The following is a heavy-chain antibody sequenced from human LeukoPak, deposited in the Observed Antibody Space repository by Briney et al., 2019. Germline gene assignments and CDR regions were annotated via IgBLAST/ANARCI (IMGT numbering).Heavy chain of an antibody. Sequence: GGSLRLSCAASGFTFSNYWMHWVRQAPGKGLVWVSRINSDGINTSYADSVKGRFTISRGNAKNTLNPQMNSLRAEDTAVYYCARDLGQYYDTSDNWFDPWGQGTLVTVSS. V-gene: IGHV3-74*01. CDR3: ARDLGQYYDTSDNWFDP. D-gene: IGHD3-22*01. J-gene: IGHJ5*02. CDR1: GFTFSNYW. CDR2: INSDGINT.